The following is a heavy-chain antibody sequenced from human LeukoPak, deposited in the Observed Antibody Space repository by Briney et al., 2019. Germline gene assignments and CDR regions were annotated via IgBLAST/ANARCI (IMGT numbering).Heavy chain of an antibody. CDR1: GFTFSSYI. D-gene: IGHD6-6*01. CDR2: ISSSSGTI. V-gene: IGHV3-48*01. CDR3: VRDKAPLGVATRGQLDY. Sequence: GGSLRLSCAASGFTFSSYIMNWVRQAPGKGLEWVSDISSSSGTIFYADSVKGRFTISRDNAKNSLSLQMHSLRAEDTAVYYCVRDKAPLGVATRGQLDYWGQGTLVTVSS. J-gene: IGHJ4*02.